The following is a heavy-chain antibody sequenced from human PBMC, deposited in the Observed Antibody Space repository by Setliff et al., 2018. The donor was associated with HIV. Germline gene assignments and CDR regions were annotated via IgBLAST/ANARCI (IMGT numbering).Heavy chain of an antibody. D-gene: IGHD2-8*02. CDR3: ARVSRTYWYSIFRNYYYHMDV. Sequence: SETLSLTCAVYGGSFSGYYWSWIRQPPGKGLEWIGEVTHSGRTKYSPSLRSRVSISVDTPKTQFSLKLSSVTAADTAVYYCARVSRTYWYSIFRNYYYHMDVWGKGTTVTVSS. CDR2: VTHSGRT. V-gene: IGHV4-34*01. CDR1: GGSFSGYY. J-gene: IGHJ6*03.